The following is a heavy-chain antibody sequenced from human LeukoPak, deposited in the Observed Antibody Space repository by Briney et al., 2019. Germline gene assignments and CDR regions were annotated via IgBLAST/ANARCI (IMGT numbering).Heavy chain of an antibody. CDR2: IYSSGST. Sequence: HPGGSLRLSCAASGFHFSNNYMTWVRQAPGKGLEWVSLIYSSGSTYYADSVKGRFTISRDNSKDTLYLQVNSLRAEDTAVYYCARVQYCSSTSCPDYWGQGTLVTVSS. J-gene: IGHJ4*02. V-gene: IGHV3-53*01. D-gene: IGHD2-2*01. CDR3: ARVQYCSSTSCPDY. CDR1: GFHFSNNY.